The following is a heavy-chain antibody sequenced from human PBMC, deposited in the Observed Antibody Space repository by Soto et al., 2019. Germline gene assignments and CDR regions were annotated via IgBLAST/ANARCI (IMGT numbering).Heavy chain of an antibody. J-gene: IGHJ4*02. CDR1: GFKVGSSY. V-gene: IGHV3-53*01. Sequence: EVKVIESGGDLIEPGGSLRLSCAASGFKVGSSYVTWVRQAPGEGLEWVSVIVSGGSTHYAASVTGRITVSRDVSNNTAYLLMSSLRAEDTAVYFCATESRNVGIGYLDSWGPGALVTVSS. D-gene: IGHD1-26*01. CDR3: ATESRNVGIGYLDS. CDR2: IVSGGST.